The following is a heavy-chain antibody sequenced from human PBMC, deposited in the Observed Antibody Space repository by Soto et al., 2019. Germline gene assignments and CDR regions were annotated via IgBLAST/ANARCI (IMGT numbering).Heavy chain of an antibody. D-gene: IGHD2-15*01. CDR1: GGSISSGGYY. V-gene: IGHV4-31*03. CDR3: ARDQALRLGHDCSGGSCYPASNWFDP. J-gene: IGHJ5*02. CDR2: IYYSGST. Sequence: PSETLSLTCTVSGGSISSGGYYWSWIRQHPGKGMEWMGYIYYSGSTYYNPSLKSRVTISVDTSKNQFSLKLSSVTAADTAVYYCARDQALRLGHDCSGGSCYPASNWFDPWGQGTLVTVSS.